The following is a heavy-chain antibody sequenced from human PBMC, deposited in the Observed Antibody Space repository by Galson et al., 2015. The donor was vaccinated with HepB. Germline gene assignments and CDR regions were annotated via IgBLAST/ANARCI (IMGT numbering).Heavy chain of an antibody. D-gene: IGHD3-10*01. CDR2: ISSSSSYI. J-gene: IGHJ4*02. V-gene: IGHV3-21*01. Sequence: SLRLSCAASGFTFSSYSMNWVRQAPGKGLEWVSSISSSSSYIYYADSVKGRFTISRDNAKNSLYLQMNSLRAEDTAVYYCARVASVELLWFGELWGENDYWGQGTLVTVSS. CDR1: GFTFSSYS. CDR3: ARVASVELLWFGELWGENDY.